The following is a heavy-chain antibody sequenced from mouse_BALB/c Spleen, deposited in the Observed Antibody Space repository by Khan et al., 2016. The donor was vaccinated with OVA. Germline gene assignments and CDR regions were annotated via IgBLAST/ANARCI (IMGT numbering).Heavy chain of an antibody. CDR1: GYSITSNYA. CDR3: ARGNYFGDAMDY. D-gene: IGHD1-2*01. CDR2: ISSSGRT. Sequence: EVQLQESGPGLVKPSQSLSLTCTVTGYSITSNYAWNWIRQFPGNKLEWMGYISSSGRTSYIPSLKSRISITRDTSKNQFFLQLNSVTTEDTATYDCARGNYFGDAMDYWGQGTSVTVSS. J-gene: IGHJ4*01. V-gene: IGHV3-2*02.